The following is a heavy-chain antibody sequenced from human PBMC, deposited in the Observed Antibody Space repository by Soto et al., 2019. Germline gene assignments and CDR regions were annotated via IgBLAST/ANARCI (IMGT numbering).Heavy chain of an antibody. CDR3: AKLARSSAVAAPGVHFDC. V-gene: IGHV3-23*01. Sequence: GQSLRLSCAASGFTFASYAMSWVRQAPGKGLEWVSAISGSGVSTYYADSVKGRFTISRDNSKNTLYLQMNSLRAEDTAVYYCAKLARSSAVAAPGVHFDCWGQGTLVTGSS. CDR2: ISGSGVST. CDR1: GFTFASYA. D-gene: IGHD6-19*01. J-gene: IGHJ4*02.